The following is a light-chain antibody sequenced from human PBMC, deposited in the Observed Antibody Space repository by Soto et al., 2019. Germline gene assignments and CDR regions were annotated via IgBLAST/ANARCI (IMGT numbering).Light chain of an antibody. CDR2: GAS. J-gene: IGKJ1*01. Sequence: EIVLTQSPGTLSLSPGERATLSCRASQSVSSSYLAWYQQNPGQAPRVLIYGASSRATGIPDRFSGSGSGTDFTLTIRRLEPEDFAVYDCQQYGSSTWTFGQGTKVDIK. V-gene: IGKV3-20*01. CDR3: QQYGSSTWT. CDR1: QSVSSSY.